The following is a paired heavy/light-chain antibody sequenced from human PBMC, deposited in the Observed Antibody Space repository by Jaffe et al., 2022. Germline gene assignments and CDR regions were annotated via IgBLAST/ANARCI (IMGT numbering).Light chain of an antibody. Sequence: QSALTQPASVSGSPGQSITISCTGTSSDVGSYNLVSWYQQHPGKAPKLMIYEGSKRPSGVSNRFSGSKSGNTASLTISGLQAEDEADYYCCSYAGSRWVFGGGTKLTVL. V-gene: IGLV2-23*01. CDR3: CSYAGSRWV. J-gene: IGLJ3*02. CDR2: EGS. CDR1: SSDVGSYNL.
Heavy chain of an antibody. D-gene: IGHD2-15*01. CDR1: GYSFTSYW. V-gene: IGHV5-51*03. CDR2: IYPGDSDT. CDR3: ARRERIRVVVAATISRFAFDI. J-gene: IGHJ3*02. Sequence: EVQLVQSGAEVKKPGESLKISCKGSGYSFTSYWIGWVRQMPGKGLEWMGIIYPGDSDTRYSPSFQGQVTISADKSISTAYLQWSSLKASDTAMYYCARRERIRVVVAATISRFAFDIWGQGTMVTVSS.